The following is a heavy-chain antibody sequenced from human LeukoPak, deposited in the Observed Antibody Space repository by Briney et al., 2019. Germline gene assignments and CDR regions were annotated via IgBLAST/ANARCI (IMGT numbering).Heavy chain of an antibody. D-gene: IGHD4-17*01. J-gene: IGHJ6*03. CDR1: GYSISSGYH. V-gene: IGHV4-38-2*01. CDR3: ASNLQTDYGLDYYYMDV. CDR2: IYHSGST. Sequence: SETLSLTCAVSGYSISSGYHWGWIRQPPGKGLEWIGSIYHSGSTYYNPSLKSRVTISVDTSKNQFSLKLSSVTAADTAVYYCASNLQTDYGLDYYYMDVWGKGTTVTVSS.